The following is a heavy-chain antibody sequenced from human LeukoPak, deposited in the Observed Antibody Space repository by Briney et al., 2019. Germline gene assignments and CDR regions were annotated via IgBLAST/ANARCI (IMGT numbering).Heavy chain of an antibody. CDR1: GYTFTSYY. CDR2: ISAYNGNT. Sequence: ASVKVSCKASGYTFTSYYMHWVRQAPGQGLEWMGWISAYNGNTNYAQKLQSRVTMTTDTSTSTAYMELRSLRSDDTAVYYCARDTVDYGDYAWFDPWGQGTLVTVSS. D-gene: IGHD4-17*01. J-gene: IGHJ5*02. V-gene: IGHV1-18*04. CDR3: ARDTVDYGDYAWFDP.